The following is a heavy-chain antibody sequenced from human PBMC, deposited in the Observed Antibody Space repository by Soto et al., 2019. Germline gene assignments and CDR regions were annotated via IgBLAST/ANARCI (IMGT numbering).Heavy chain of an antibody. CDR3: AHSLTFELRSSWYYYGTDV. D-gene: IGHD6-13*01. CDR1: GFSLSTSGVG. Sequence: QITLKESGPTLVKPTQTLTLTCTFSGFSLSTSGVGVGWIRQPPGKALEWLALIYWDDDKRYSPSLKSRLTITKDTSKNQVVLTMTNMDPVDTATYYCAHSLTFELRSSWYYYGTDVWGQGTTVTVSS. CDR2: IYWDDDK. J-gene: IGHJ6*02. V-gene: IGHV2-5*02.